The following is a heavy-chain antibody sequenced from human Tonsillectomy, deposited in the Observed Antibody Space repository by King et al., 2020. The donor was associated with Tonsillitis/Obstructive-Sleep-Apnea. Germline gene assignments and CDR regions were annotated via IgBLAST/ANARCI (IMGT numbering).Heavy chain of an antibody. CDR2: IYYSGST. V-gene: IGHV4-59*11. CDR1: GGSISSHY. Sequence: QLQESGPGLVKPSETLSLTCTVSGGSISSHYWNWIRQPPGKGLEWSGYIYYSGSTNYNPSLKSRVTISVDTSKNQFSLKLSTVTAADTAVYYCARADDTAMARDYYDYTAMDVWGQGTPVTVSS. CDR3: ARADDTAMARDYYDYTAMDV. D-gene: IGHD5-18*01. J-gene: IGHJ6*02.